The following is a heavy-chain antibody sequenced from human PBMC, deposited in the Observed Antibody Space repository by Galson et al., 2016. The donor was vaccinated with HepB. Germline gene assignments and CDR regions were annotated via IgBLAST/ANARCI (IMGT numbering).Heavy chain of an antibody. CDR2: LSGRGGST. V-gene: IGHV3-23*01. D-gene: IGHD3-22*01. J-gene: IGHJ6*02. Sequence: SMTLSRAASEFTFSSYAMSWVRQAPGKGREWVPALSGRGGSTYYAAPAKGRFPIPSDNSKNTLHLQMNSLRAVDTAVYYCAEMPPLDLGMGDSSGYPHSGMDVWGQGTTVTVSS. CDR1: EFTFSSYA. CDR3: AEMPPLDLGMGDSSGYPHSGMDV.